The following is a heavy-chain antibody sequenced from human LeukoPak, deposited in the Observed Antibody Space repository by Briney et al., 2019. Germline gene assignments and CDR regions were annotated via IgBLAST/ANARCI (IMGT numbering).Heavy chain of an antibody. D-gene: IGHD3-9*01. CDR3: ARGYYDILTGYYKIFDY. CDR2: IYTSGST. J-gene: IGHJ4*02. Sequence: SETLSLTCTVSGGSISSGSYYWSWIRQPAGKGLEWIGRIYTSGSTNYNPSLKSRLTISVETSKNQFSLKLSSVTAADTAVYYCARGYYDILTGYYKIFDYWGQGTLVTVSS. CDR1: GGSISSGSYY. V-gene: IGHV4-61*02.